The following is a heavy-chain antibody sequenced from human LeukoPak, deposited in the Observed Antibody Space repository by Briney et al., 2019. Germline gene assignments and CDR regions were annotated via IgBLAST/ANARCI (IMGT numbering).Heavy chain of an antibody. D-gene: IGHD3-10*01. CDR2: ISSNGGST. CDR1: GFTFSSYA. J-gene: IGHJ4*02. CDR3: ARGHGGSGSPYY. Sequence: GGSLRLSCAASGFTFSSYAMHWVRQAPGKGLEYVSAISSNGGSTYYANSVKGRFTISRDNSKNTLYLRMGSLRAEDMAVYYCARGHGGSGSPYYWGQGTLVTVSS. V-gene: IGHV3-64*01.